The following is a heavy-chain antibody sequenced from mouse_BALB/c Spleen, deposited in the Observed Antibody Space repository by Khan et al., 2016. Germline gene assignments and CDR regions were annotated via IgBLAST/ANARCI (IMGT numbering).Heavy chain of an antibody. CDR2: INPDSSTI. CDR3: ARRGYGSCYYAMDD. D-gene: IGHD1-1*01. CDR1: GFDFSRYW. V-gene: IGHV4-1*02. J-gene: IGHJ4*01. Sequence: EVKLLESGGGLVQPGGSLKLSCAASGFDFSRYWMSWVRQAPGKGLEWIGEINPDSSTINYTLSLKDKFIISRDNAKNTLYLQMSKVRSEDTALYYCARRGYGSCYYAMDDWGQGTSVTVSS.